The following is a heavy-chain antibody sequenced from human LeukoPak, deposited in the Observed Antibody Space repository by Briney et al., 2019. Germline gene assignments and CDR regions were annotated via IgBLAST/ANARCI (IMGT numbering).Heavy chain of an antibody. D-gene: IGHD3-22*01. CDR3: ARMGDYYDSSGYRHDAFDI. Sequence: PETLSLTCTVSGGSISYYYWNWIRQPPGKGLEWIGYICSSGSTNYNPSLKSRVTISLDTSKNQFSLKLSSVTAADTAVYYCARMGDYYDSSGYRHDAFDIWGQGTMVTVSS. CDR1: GGSISYYY. CDR2: ICSSGST. J-gene: IGHJ3*02. V-gene: IGHV4-59*01.